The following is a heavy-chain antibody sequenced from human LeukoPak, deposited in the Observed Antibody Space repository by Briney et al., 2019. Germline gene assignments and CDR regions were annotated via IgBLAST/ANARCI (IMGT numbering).Heavy chain of an antibody. J-gene: IGHJ6*02. D-gene: IGHD3-10*01. Sequence: SQTLYLTCTVSGGSISSGGYYWSWIRQHPGKGLEWIGYIYYSGSTYYNPSLKSRVTISVDTSKNQFSLKLSSVTAADTAVYYCARDRLHYGSGYGMDVWGQGTTVTVSS. CDR2: IYYSGST. V-gene: IGHV4-31*03. CDR1: GGSISSGGYY. CDR3: ARDRLHYGSGYGMDV.